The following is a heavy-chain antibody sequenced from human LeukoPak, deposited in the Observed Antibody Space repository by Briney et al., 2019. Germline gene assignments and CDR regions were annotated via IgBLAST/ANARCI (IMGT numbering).Heavy chain of an antibody. J-gene: IGHJ6*02. CDR1: GFTFSSYA. V-gene: IGHV4-59*08. CDR2: IYYSGST. Sequence: PGGSLRLSCAASGFTFSSYAMSWVRQAPGKGLEWIGYIYYSGSTNYNPSLKSRVTISVDTSKNQFSLKLSSVTAADTAVYYCATTYGSGCSGYYYYGMDVWGQGTTVTVSS. CDR3: ATTYGSGCSGYYYYGMDV. D-gene: IGHD3-10*01.